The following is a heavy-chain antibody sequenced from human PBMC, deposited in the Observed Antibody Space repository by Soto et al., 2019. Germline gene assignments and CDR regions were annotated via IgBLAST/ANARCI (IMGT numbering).Heavy chain of an antibody. V-gene: IGHV3-48*02. CDR1: GFTFNRHS. CDR3: ARDLLLVASATGAFDV. J-gene: IGHJ3*01. D-gene: IGHD2-15*01. Sequence: EVQLVESGGGLVQPGGSLRLSCAASGFTFNRHSMSWVRQAPGKGLEWVSYISASGTSTQYADFVRGRLTVSRDNAKNAPYLQINRRREDDTAVYYCARDLLLVASATGAFDVWGQGTTVTVS. CDR2: ISASGTST.